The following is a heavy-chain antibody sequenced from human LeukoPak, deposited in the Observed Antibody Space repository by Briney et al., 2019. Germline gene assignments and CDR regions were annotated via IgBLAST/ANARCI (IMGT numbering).Heavy chain of an antibody. CDR2: IYYSGST. CDR1: GGSISSYY. J-gene: IGHJ4*02. V-gene: IGHV4-59*01. D-gene: IGHD6-19*01. CDR3: ARDKLVAGIDY. Sequence: PSETLSLTCTVSGGSISSYYWSWIRQPPGKGLEWIGNIYYSGSTNYNPSLKSRVTISVETSKNQFSLKLSSVTAADTAVYYCARDKLVAGIDYWGQGTLVTVSS.